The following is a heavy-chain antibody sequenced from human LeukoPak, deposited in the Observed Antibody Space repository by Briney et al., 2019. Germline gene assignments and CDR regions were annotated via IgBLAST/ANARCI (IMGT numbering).Heavy chain of an antibody. CDR2: INPSGGST. V-gene: IGHV1-46*01. J-gene: IGHJ6*03. Sequence: GASVKVSCKASGYTFTSYYMHWVRQAPGQGLEWMGIINPSGGSTSYAQKFQGRVTMTRDTSTSTVYMELSSLRSEDTAVYYCGRALEGLLWFGELWGDYYMDVWGKGTTVTVSS. CDR3: GRALEGLLWFGELWGDYYMDV. CDR1: GYTFTSYY. D-gene: IGHD3-10*01.